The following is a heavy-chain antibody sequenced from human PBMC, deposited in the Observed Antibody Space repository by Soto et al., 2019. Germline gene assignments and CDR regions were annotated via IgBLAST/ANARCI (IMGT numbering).Heavy chain of an antibody. CDR1: GASISSSTHY. J-gene: IGHJ4*02. CDR2: MYFSGST. Sequence: LSLTCTVSGASISSSTHYWGWIRQPPGKGLEWIGSMYFSGSTYYNPSLKSRVTISVDTSNNQVSLKLSSVTAADTSVYYCARSMQWLIQSLDHWGQGTLVTVSS. V-gene: IGHV4-39*01. D-gene: IGHD6-19*01. CDR3: ARSMQWLIQSLDH.